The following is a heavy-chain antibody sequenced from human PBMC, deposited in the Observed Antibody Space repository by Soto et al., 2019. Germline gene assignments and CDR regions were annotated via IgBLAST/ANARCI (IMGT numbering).Heavy chain of an antibody. Sequence: QVQLVESGGSVVQPGRSLRLSCAASGFTFSSYGMHWVRQAPGKGLEWVAVVSYDGSNQNYADSVKGRFTISRDNSKNTLYLQMNSLSAEDSAVYYCATSLSSSDNFDYWGQGTLVTVSS. V-gene: IGHV3-30*03. CDR3: ATSLSSSDNFDY. J-gene: IGHJ4*02. CDR1: GFTFSSYG. CDR2: VSYDGSNQ. D-gene: IGHD6-13*01.